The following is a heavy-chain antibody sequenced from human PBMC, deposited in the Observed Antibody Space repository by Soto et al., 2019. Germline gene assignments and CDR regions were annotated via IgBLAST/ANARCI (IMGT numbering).Heavy chain of an antibody. Sequence: GASVKVSCKAFGGTFSSYAISWVRQAPGQGLEWMGGIIPIFGTANYAQKFQGRVTITADESTSTAYMELSSLRSEDTAVYYCAREDFAYGDYVWGLFDYWGQGTLVTVSS. CDR2: IIPIFGTA. V-gene: IGHV1-69*13. J-gene: IGHJ4*02. CDR1: GGTFSSYA. D-gene: IGHD3-16*01. CDR3: AREDFAYGDYVWGLFDY.